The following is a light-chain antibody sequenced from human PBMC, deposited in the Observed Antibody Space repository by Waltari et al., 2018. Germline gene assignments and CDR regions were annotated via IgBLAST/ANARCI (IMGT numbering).Light chain of an antibody. J-gene: IGLJ2*01. CDR2: KDS. Sequence: SYALTQPPSVSVSPGQTARITCSGDVLTNKDALWFQQKPGQAPVLVIYKDSKRPSGIPERFSGSSSGTTVTLTISGAQVEDEADYYCYSAADNNLGVFGGGTKLTVL. CDR3: YSAADNNLGV. CDR1: VLTNKD. V-gene: IGLV3-27*01.